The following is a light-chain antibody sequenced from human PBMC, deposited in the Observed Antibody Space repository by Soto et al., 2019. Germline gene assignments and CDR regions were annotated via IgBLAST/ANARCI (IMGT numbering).Light chain of an antibody. CDR1: QSVSSN. J-gene: IGKJ5*01. V-gene: IGKV3-15*01. Sequence: EVVMTQSPATLSVSPGERATLSCRASQSVSSNLAWYQQKPGQSPRLLIYGASTRATGIPARFSGSGSETEFTLTISSLQSEDSAVYYCQQYNNWPPAITFGQGTRLEIK. CDR2: GAS. CDR3: QQYNNWPPAIT.